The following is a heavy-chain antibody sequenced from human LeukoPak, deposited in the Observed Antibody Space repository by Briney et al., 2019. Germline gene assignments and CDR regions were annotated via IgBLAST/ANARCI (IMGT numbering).Heavy chain of an antibody. CDR3: ARDSNWGLVPQYYFDY. J-gene: IGHJ4*02. D-gene: IGHD7-27*01. CDR2: IYYSGST. V-gene: IGHV4-39*07. Sequence: SETLSLTCTVSGGSISSSSYYWGWIRQPPGKGLEWLGSIYYSGSTYYNPSLKSRVTISVDTSKNQFSLKLSSVTAADTAVYYCARDSNWGLVPQYYFDYWGQGTLVTVSS. CDR1: GGSISSSSYY.